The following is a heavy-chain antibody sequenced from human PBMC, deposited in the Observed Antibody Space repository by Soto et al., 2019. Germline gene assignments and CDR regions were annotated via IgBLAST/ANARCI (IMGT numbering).Heavy chain of an antibody. CDR1: GDTFSFYS. V-gene: IGHV1-69*04. CDR2: VNPILSMS. J-gene: IGHJ4*02. CDR3: ATIYGSGYRAFAY. Sequence: QVQLVQSGAEVKRPGSSVKVSCKASGDTFSFYSINWVRQAPGLGLEWMGRVNPILSMSNYAQRFQGRVTMTADKSTSTAYMELSGLRSEDTAMYSCATIYGSGYRAFAYWGQGALVTVSS. D-gene: IGHD3-10*01.